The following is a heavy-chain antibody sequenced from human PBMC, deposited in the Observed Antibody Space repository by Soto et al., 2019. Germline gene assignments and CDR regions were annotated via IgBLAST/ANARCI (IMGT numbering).Heavy chain of an antibody. V-gene: IGHV1-8*02. Sequence: ASVKVSCKASGYTFTSYGISWVRQAPGQGLEWMGWMNPNSGNTGYAQKFQGRVTMTRNTSISTAYMELSSLRSEDTAVYYCARGVFPVGYYYYMDVWGKGTTVTVSS. CDR2: MNPNSGNT. CDR3: ARGVFPVGYYYYMDV. J-gene: IGHJ6*03. CDR1: GYTFTSYG. D-gene: IGHD2-21*01.